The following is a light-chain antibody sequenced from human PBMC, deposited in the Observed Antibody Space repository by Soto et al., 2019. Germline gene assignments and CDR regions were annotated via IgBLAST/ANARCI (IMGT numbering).Light chain of an antibody. J-gene: IGKJ1*01. CDR2: GAS. Sequence: ESVLTQSPGTKSLSPGERATLSCRASQSVSNNYLAWYQQKLGQAPRLLIYGASNRATGIPDRFSGSGSGTDFTLTISRLEPEDFAVYYCQQYGSSGTFGQGTKVAIK. CDR1: QSVSNNY. CDR3: QQYGSSGT. V-gene: IGKV3-20*01.